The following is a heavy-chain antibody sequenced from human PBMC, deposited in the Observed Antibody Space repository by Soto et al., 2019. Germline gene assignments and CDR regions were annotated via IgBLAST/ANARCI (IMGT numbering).Heavy chain of an antibody. J-gene: IGHJ5*02. V-gene: IGHV4-31*03. Sequence: SETLSLTCTVSGDSIRDGGYYWAWIRQRPGKGLEWMGYIYFTGKANYNPSLANRLTMSVDMSRRQLYMTLTSVTAADTAVYFCAKDPSPQPIPAVTPGWFDPWGQGISVTVSS. CDR2: IYFTGKA. CDR1: GDSIRDGGYY. CDR3: AKDPSPQPIPAVTPGWFDP. D-gene: IGHD4-4*01.